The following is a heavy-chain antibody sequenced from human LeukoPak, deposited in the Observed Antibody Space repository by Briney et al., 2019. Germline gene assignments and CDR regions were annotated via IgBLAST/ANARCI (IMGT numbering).Heavy chain of an antibody. CDR1: GGSISSSSYY. J-gene: IGHJ3*02. Sequence: SETLSLTCTVSGGSISSSSYYWGWIRQPPGKGLEWIGSIYYSGSTYYNPSLKSRVTISVDTSKNQFSLKLSSVTAADTAVYYCARRTIVDAFDIWGQGRMVTVSS. CDR3: ARRTIVDAFDI. CDR2: IYYSGST. D-gene: IGHD3-16*02. V-gene: IGHV4-39*01.